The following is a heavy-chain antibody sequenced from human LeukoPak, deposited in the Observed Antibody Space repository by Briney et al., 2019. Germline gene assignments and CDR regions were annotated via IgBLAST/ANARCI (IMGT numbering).Heavy chain of an antibody. J-gene: IGHJ3*02. CDR2: IRFDGSNE. Sequence: GGSLRLSCAASGFTFSSYGMHWVRQAPGKGREWVAFIRFDGSNEYHADSVKGRCTISRNNSKNTLYLQMNSLRAEDTAVYYCAKDLAGAFDIWGQGTMVTVSS. D-gene: IGHD6-25*01. CDR3: AKDLAGAFDI. V-gene: IGHV3-30*02. CDR1: GFTFSSYG.